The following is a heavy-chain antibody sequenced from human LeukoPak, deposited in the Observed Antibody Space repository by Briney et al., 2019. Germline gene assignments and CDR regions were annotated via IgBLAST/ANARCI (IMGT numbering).Heavy chain of an antibody. D-gene: IGHD4-23*01. CDR1: GYSISSDYY. CDR3: ARLHYGGNYGYYYYYMDV. Sequence: SETLSLTCTVSGYSISSDYYWGWIRQPPGKGLEWIGSIYYSGSTYYNPSLKSRVTISVDTSKNQFSLKLSSVTAADTAVYYCARLHYGGNYGYYYYYMDVWGKGTTVTISS. J-gene: IGHJ6*03. V-gene: IGHV4-38-2*02. CDR2: IYYSGST.